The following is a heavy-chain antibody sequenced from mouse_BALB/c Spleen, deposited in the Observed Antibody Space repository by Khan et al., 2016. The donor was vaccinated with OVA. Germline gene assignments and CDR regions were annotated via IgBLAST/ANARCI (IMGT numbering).Heavy chain of an antibody. Sequence: VQLQQSGAELAKPGASVKMSCKASGYTFTSYWMHWIKQRPGQGLEWIGYINPTSGNTYYNQKFKDKVTLTADKSSSTAYMQLSSLTSDDSAVYYCARDRIDYWGQGTALTVSS. J-gene: IGHJ2*01. V-gene: IGHV1-7*01. CDR2: INPTSGNT. CDR3: ARDRIDY. CDR1: GYTFTSYW.